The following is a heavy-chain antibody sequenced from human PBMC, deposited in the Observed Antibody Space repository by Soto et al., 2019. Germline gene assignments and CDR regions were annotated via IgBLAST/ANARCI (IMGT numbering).Heavy chain of an antibody. V-gene: IGHV3-23*01. D-gene: IGHD6-19*01. CDR3: AKGVPGIAVAGTGYFQH. CDR1: GFTFSSYA. CDR2: ISGSGDST. Sequence: EVQLLESGGGLVQPGGSLRLSCAASGFTFSSYAMSWVRQAPGTGLEWVSGISGSGDSTYYADSVKGRFTISRHNSKNTLYQQMNSLRAGDTAVYYCAKGVPGIAVAGTGYFQHWGQGTLVTVSS. J-gene: IGHJ1*01.